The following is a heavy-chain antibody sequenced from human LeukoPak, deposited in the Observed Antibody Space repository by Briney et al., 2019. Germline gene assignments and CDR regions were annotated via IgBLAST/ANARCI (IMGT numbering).Heavy chain of an antibody. D-gene: IGHD4-17*01. J-gene: IGHJ6*02. Sequence: GGSLRLSCAASGFTVSSNYMSWVRQAPGKGLEWVSVIYSGGSTYYADSVKGRFTISRDNSKNTLYLQMNSLRAEDTVVYYCAGTDYGDYSTGYYGMDVWGQGTTVTVSS. CDR2: IYSGGST. CDR1: GFTVSSNY. CDR3: AGTDYGDYSTGYYGMDV. V-gene: IGHV3-66*01.